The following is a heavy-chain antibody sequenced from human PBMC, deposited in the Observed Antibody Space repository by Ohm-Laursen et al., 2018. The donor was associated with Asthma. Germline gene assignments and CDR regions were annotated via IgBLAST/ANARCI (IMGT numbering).Heavy chain of an antibody. Sequence: SLRLSCAASGFTFRSYAMSWVRQAPGKGLEWVSSISATSGSIYYADSVKGRFTISRDNSKNTLDLQMNSLGAEDTAVYYCAKDGGFNYGYGFHYWGQGTLVTVSS. D-gene: IGHD5-18*01. V-gene: IGHV3-23*01. CDR3: AKDGGFNYGYGFHY. J-gene: IGHJ4*02. CDR2: ISATSGSI. CDR1: GFTFRSYA.